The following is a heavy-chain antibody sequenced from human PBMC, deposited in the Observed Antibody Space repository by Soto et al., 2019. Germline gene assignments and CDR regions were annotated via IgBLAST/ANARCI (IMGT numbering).Heavy chain of an antibody. D-gene: IGHD3-22*01. Sequence: ETLYITCPVSGVSIRSYYWSWIRKPTGKGLEWIGYIYYSGSTNYNPSLKSRVTISVDTSKNQFSLKLSSVTAADTAVYYCARILSSGYYQSSLTFDYWGQGTLVTVYS. CDR2: IYYSGST. CDR3: ARILSSGYYQSSLTFDY. J-gene: IGHJ4*02. CDR1: GVSIRSYY. V-gene: IGHV4-59*01.